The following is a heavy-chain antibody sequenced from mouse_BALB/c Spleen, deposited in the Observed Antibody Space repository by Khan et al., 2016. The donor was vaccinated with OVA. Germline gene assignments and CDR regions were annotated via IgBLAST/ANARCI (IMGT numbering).Heavy chain of an antibody. CDR3: AGEWGGWFPY. J-gene: IGHJ3*01. Sequence: QVRLQQSGAELARPGASVKLSCKASGYTFTDYNINWVKQRTGQGLEWIGEISPGSNNTYYNEKFKGKATLTSDKSSSTAYMQLSSLTSEDSAVYYCAGEWGGWFPYWGQGTMVTVSA. V-gene: IGHV1-77*01. CDR2: ISPGSNNT. CDR1: GYTFTDYN.